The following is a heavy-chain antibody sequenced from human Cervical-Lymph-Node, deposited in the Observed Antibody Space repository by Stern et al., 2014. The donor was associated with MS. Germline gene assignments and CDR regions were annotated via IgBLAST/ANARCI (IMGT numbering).Heavy chain of an antibody. CDR2: VSAYNGNT. D-gene: IGHD3-22*01. Sequence: MQLVESGAEVRKPGASVKVSCKASGYTFISYGISWVRQAPGQGLEWMGWVSAYNGNTNYAEKFHGRVTMTTETSTSTAYMELRSLRSDDTAVYYCVRAREGRYYYDSSGYYEYWGQGALVTVSS. J-gene: IGHJ4*02. V-gene: IGHV1-18*01. CDR3: VRAREGRYYYDSSGYYEY. CDR1: GYTFISYG.